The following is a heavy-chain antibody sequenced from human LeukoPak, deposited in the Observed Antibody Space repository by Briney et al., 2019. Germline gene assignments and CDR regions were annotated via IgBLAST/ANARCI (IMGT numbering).Heavy chain of an antibody. Sequence: SETLSLTCAVSGYSISSGYYWVWVRPPPGKRLEWLGSVYHSGSTFYTPSLNSRATLSGESPQNQFSPQMNEQTAADTAVYYCASRSGSGYYYMDVWGKGTTLTVSS. CDR3: ASRSGSGYYYMDV. CDR1: GYSISSGYY. V-gene: IGHV4-38-2*01. CDR2: VYHSGST. J-gene: IGHJ6*03. D-gene: IGHD3-3*01.